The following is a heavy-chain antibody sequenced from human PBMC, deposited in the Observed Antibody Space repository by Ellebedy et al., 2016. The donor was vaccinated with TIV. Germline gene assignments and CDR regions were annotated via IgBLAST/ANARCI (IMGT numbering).Heavy chain of an antibody. CDR2: ITGSSSYM. CDR3: SRGIAAVMY. D-gene: IGHD6-13*01. CDR1: GFTFSNYS. Sequence: GESLKISCAGIGFTFSNYSMNWVCQAPGKGLEWVSSITGSSSYMFYADSVKGRFTISRDNAKNTLYLQMNSLRAEDTAVYYCSRGIAAVMYWGQGTLVTVSS. J-gene: IGHJ4*02. V-gene: IGHV3-21*06.